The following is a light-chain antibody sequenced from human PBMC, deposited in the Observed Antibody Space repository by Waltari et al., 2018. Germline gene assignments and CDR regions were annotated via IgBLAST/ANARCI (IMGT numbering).Light chain of an antibody. Sequence: DIQMTQSPSSLSASIGDRVTITCRASQIISTSLNWYQQKAGQAPKLLIYAASSLQGGVPSRFSDSGSETDFTLTISGLQPEDCATYYCQQSYFSPHTFGQGTRVEI. CDR1: QIISTS. CDR2: AAS. CDR3: QQSYFSPHT. V-gene: IGKV1-39*01. J-gene: IGKJ1*01.